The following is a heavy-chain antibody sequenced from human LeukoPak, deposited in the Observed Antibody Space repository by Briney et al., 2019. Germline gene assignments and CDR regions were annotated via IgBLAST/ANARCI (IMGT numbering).Heavy chain of an antibody. J-gene: IGHJ5*02. CDR2: IYTSGST. CDR1: GGSISSYY. D-gene: IGHD3-10*01. Sequence: SETLSLTCTVSGGSISSYYWSWIRQPAGKGLEWIGRIYTSGSTNYNPSLKSRVTMSVDTSKNQFSLKLSSVTAADTAVYYCARLRPKITMVRGVSNWFDPWGQGTLVTVSS. CDR3: ARLRPKITMVRGVSNWFDP. V-gene: IGHV4-4*07.